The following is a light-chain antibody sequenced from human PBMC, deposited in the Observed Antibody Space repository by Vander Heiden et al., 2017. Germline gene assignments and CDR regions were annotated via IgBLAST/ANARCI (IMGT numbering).Light chain of an antibody. CDR3: QQYYSSPRT. V-gene: IGKV4-1*01. J-gene: IGKJ1*01. CDR1: QNVLYSSNNKNY. Sequence: DIVMTKSPDSLRVSLGERATFNCKSSQNVLYSSNNKNYLAWYQQKPGQPPRLLNYWASTRESGVPDRFSGSGSGTDFTLTISSLQAEDVAVYYCQQYYSSPRTFGQGTKVEVK. CDR2: WAS.